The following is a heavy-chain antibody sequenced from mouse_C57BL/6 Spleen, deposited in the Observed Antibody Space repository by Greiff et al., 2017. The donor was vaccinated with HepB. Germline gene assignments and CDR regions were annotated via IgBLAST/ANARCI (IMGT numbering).Heavy chain of an antibody. Sequence: QVQLKHSGAELARPGASVKMSCKASGYTFTSYTMHWVKQRPGQGLEWIGYINPSSGYTKYNQKFKDKATLTADKSSSTAYMQLSSLTSEDSAFYYCARSITTVVGEYYFDYWGQGTTLTVSS. D-gene: IGHD1-1*01. V-gene: IGHV1-4*01. J-gene: IGHJ2*01. CDR3: ARSITTVVGEYYFDY. CDR1: GYTFTSYT. CDR2: INPSSGYT.